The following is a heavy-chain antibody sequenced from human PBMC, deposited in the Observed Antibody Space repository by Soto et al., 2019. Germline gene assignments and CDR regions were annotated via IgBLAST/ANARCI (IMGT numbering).Heavy chain of an antibody. CDR3: ARDRSMTRGDAFDL. D-gene: IGHD2-8*01. CDR2: IIPIPDIT. J-gene: IGHJ3*01. CDR1: GGTFSTYI. V-gene: IGHV1-69*08. Sequence: QVQLVQSGAEVRKPGSSVKVSCKAPGGTFSTYIISWVRQAPGQGLEWMGRIIPIPDITNYAQKFQGRVTVTAGRSTSTAYMELTSLKSEDTAVYYFARDRSMTRGDAFDLWCQGTMVTVSS.